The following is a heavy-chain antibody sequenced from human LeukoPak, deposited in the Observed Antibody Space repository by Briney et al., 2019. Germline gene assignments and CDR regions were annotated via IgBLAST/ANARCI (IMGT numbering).Heavy chain of an antibody. D-gene: IGHD2-8*01. V-gene: IGHV1-2*02. CDR2: INPNPNSGGT. CDR3: ARGDVYFDY. Sequence: ASVKVSCKASGYTFTGYYMHWVRQAPGQGLEWMGWINPNPNSGGTNYAQKFQGRVTMTRDTSISTTYMELSRLRSDDTALYYCARGDVYFDYWGQGTLVTVSS. CDR1: GYTFTGYY. J-gene: IGHJ4*02.